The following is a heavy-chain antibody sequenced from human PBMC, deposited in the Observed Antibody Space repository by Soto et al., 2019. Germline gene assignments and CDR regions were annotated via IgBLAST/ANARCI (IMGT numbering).Heavy chain of an antibody. Sequence: SLLLSCSASRFFFGDYAFHWVRQAPGKGLEWVAGITSRGTDIAYADSVKGRFIISRDNAMNVLHLQMNSLRPEDTAVYYCEKSMASNLVGGLPDYWGQGTQVTVYS. CDR3: EKSMASNLVGGLPDY. D-gene: IGHD3-16*01. CDR2: ITSRGTDI. CDR1: RFFFGDYA. J-gene: IGHJ4*02. V-gene: IGHV3-9*01.